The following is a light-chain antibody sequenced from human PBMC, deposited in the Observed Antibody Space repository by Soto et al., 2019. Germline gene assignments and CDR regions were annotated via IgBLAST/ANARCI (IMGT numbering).Light chain of an antibody. CDR2: DVS. V-gene: IGLV2-14*01. CDR1: SSDVGGYNY. J-gene: IGLJ2*01. CDR3: SSYTSSSTLV. Sequence: QSALTQPASVSGSPGQSITISCTGTSSDVGGYNYVSWYQQHPGKAPKLMIYDVSYRPSGVSNRFSGSKSGNTASLTISGLQAEDEADYYCSSYTSSSTLVFGGGTKVTGL.